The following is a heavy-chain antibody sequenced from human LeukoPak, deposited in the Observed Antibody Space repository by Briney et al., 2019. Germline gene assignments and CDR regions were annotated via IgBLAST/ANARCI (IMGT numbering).Heavy chain of an antibody. CDR3: AKAYWNDGTIDY. D-gene: IGHD1-1*01. V-gene: IGHV3-9*01. Sequence: GGSLRLSCAASGFTFDDYAMHWVRQAPGKGLEWVSGISWNSGSIGYADSVKGRFTISRDNAKNSLHLQMNSLRAEDTALYYCAKAYWNDGTIDYWGQGTLVTVSS. J-gene: IGHJ4*02. CDR2: ISWNSGSI. CDR1: GFTFDDYA.